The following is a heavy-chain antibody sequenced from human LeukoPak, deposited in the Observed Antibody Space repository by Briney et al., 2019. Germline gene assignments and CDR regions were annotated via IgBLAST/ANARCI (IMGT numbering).Heavy chain of an antibody. CDR2: INQDGSDK. CDR3: TTDLIPAWAYKYCSSTSCYDRFDY. J-gene: IGHJ4*02. D-gene: IGHD2-2*01. Sequence: PGGSLRLSCAASGFTFSSFWMSWVRQAPGKGLEWVANINQDGSDKYYVDSVKGRFTISRDNAKNSLYLQMNSLRAEDTAVYYCTTDLIPAWAYKYCSSTSCYDRFDYWGQGTLVTVSS. V-gene: IGHV3-7*01. CDR1: GFTFSSFW.